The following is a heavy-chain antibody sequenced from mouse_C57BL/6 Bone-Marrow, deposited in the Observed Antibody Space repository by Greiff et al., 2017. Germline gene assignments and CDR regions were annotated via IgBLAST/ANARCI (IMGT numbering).Heavy chain of an antibody. CDR3: ARQGNYYGSSYGYFDC. CDR1: GFTFSDYY. CDR2: ISNGGGST. D-gene: IGHD1-1*01. V-gene: IGHV5-12*01. Sequence: EVQLVESGGGLVQPGGSLKLSCAASGFTFSDYYMYWVRQTPEKRLEWVAYISNGGGSTYYPDTVQGRFTISRDNAKNTLYLQMSRLKSEDTARYYCARQGNYYGSSYGYFDCGGQGATLAV. J-gene: IGHJ2*01.